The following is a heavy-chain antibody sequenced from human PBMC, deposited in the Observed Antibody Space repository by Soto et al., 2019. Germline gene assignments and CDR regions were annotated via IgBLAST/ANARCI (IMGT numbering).Heavy chain of an antibody. J-gene: IGHJ5*01. CDR2: INHSGRV. Sequence: LETLSLTCAVYGGSFSGHSWTWIRQSPGKGLEWIGDINHSGRVNYSPSLKSRVTISLDTSKNQFSLTLSAVTAADTAMYYCSTRAYDTNGYYRFDPWGQGTLVTVSS. V-gene: IGHV4-34*01. D-gene: IGHD3-22*01. CDR3: STRAYDTNGYYRFDP. CDR1: GGSFSGHS.